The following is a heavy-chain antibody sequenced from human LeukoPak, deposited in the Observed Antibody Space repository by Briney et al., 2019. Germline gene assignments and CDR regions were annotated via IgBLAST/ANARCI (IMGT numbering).Heavy chain of an antibody. CDR3: ARPWGD. CDR1: GGSISSYY. CDR2: IYTSGST. V-gene: IGHV4-4*09. J-gene: IGHJ4*02. Sequence: SETLSLTCTVSGGSISSYYWSWIRQPPGKGLEWIGYIYTSGSTNYNPSLKSQVTISVHTSKNPAALKLSSVTAADTAVYYCARPWGDWGQGTLVTVSS. D-gene: IGHD3-16*01.